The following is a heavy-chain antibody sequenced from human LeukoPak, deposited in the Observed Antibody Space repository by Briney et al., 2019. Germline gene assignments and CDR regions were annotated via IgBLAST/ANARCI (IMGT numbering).Heavy chain of an antibody. Sequence: PGGSLRLSCAESGFTFSSNWMHWVRQAPGKGLVWVSRINEDGSTTNYADSVKGRSTIFRDNAKNTLYLQMNSLRAEDTAVYYCVRDLGGRSGHWGQGTLVTVSS. D-gene: IGHD1-26*01. CDR1: GFTFSSNW. CDR2: INEDGSTT. J-gene: IGHJ4*02. CDR3: VRDLGGRSGH. V-gene: IGHV3-74*01.